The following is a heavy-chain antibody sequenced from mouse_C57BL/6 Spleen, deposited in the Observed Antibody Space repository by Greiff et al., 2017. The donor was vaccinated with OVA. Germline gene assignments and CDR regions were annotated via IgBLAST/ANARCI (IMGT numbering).Heavy chain of an antibody. Sequence: QVQLQQPGTELVKPGASVKLSCKASGYTFTSYWLHWVKQRPGQGLEWIGNINPSNGGTNYNEKFKSKATLTVDKSSSTAYMQLSSLTSEDSAVYYCARSGSPSYYYGSSSYAMDYWGQGTSVTVSS. J-gene: IGHJ4*01. CDR2: INPSNGGT. V-gene: IGHV1-53*01. D-gene: IGHD1-1*01. CDR3: ARSGSPSYYYGSSSYAMDY. CDR1: GYTFTSYW.